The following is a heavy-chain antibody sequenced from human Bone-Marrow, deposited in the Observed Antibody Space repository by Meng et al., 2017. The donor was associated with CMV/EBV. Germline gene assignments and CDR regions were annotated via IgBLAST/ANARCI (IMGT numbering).Heavy chain of an antibody. J-gene: IGHJ3*02. CDR1: GFTFSSYA. CDR2: IQPDGSEG. V-gene: IGHV3-7*01. CDR3: LRGRDGFDI. Sequence: GESLKISCAASGFTFSSYAMHWVRQAPGKGLEWVANIQPDGSEGYFLESVKGRFTVSRDDAKNSVYLQMNSLRAEDTAIYYCLRGRDGFDIWGQGTRVTVSS.